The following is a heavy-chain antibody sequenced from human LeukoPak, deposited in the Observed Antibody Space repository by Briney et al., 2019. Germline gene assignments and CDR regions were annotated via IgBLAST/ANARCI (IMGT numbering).Heavy chain of an antibody. CDR2: IEEDGGEK. CDR3: ARDSGWFRFDY. D-gene: IGHD6-13*01. Sequence: QPGGSLRLSCAASGFTFSSYWMTWVRQAPGKGLEWVANIEEDGGEKYYVDSVKGRFTISRDNAKNSLYLQMNSLRAEDTAVYYCARDSGWFRFDYWGQGTLATVSS. J-gene: IGHJ4*02. CDR1: GFTFSSYW. V-gene: IGHV3-7*03.